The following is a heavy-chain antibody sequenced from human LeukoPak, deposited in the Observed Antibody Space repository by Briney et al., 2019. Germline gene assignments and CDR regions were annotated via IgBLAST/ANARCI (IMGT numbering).Heavy chain of an antibody. CDR1: GFTFSSYG. V-gene: IGHV3-33*03. D-gene: IGHD2-15*01. CDR2: IWYDGSNK. CDR3: ASGPYCSGGSCYIAEYFQH. J-gene: IGHJ1*01. Sequence: GRSLRLSCAASGFTFSSYGMHWVRQAPGKGLEWVAVIWYDGSNKYYADSMKGRFTISRDNAKNSLYLQMNSLRAEDTAVYYCASGPYCSGGSCYIAEYFQHWGQGTLVTVSS.